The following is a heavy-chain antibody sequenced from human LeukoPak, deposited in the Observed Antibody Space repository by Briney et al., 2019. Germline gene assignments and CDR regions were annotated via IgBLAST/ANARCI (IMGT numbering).Heavy chain of an antibody. J-gene: IGHJ2*01. CDR1: GYSFTSYW. V-gene: IGHV5-51*01. D-gene: IGHD3-22*01. CDR3: AGSLDVVVIRDWYFDL. Sequence: GESLKISCKGSGYSFTSYWIGWVRQMPGKGLEWMGIIYPGDSDTRYSPSFQGQVTISADKSISTAYLQWSSLKASDTAMYYCAGSLDVVVIRDWYFDLWGRGTLVTVSS. CDR2: IYPGDSDT.